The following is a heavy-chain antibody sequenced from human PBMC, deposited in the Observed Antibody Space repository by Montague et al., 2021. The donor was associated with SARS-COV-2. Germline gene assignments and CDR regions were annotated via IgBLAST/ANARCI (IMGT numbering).Heavy chain of an antibody. CDR3: AHRGDLWVGPYFDY. D-gene: IGHD2-21*02. V-gene: IGHV2-5*02. Sequence: PALVKPTQTLTLTCTFSGFSLSTSGVGVGWIRQPPGKALEWLALXXWDDDKRYSPSLKSRLTITKDTPKNQVVLTMTNMDPVDTATYYCAHRGDLWVGPYFDYWGQGTLVTVSS. CDR1: GFSLSTSGVG. J-gene: IGHJ4*02. CDR2: XXWDDDK.